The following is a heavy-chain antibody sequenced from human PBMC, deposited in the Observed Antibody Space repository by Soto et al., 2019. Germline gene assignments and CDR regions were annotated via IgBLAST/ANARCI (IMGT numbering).Heavy chain of an antibody. Sequence: SSETLSVTCDFSGDSISTYYWSWIRQPPGKGLEWIGYVYYSGSTLYNPSLESRVTMSIDMSKKQVSLKLTSVIAADTAVYYCARTRMIESWIDYWGQGTLVTVSS. CDR3: ARTRMIESWIDY. J-gene: IGHJ4*01. CDR2: VYYSGST. V-gene: IGHV4-59*01. CDR1: GDSISTYY. D-gene: IGHD2-21*01.